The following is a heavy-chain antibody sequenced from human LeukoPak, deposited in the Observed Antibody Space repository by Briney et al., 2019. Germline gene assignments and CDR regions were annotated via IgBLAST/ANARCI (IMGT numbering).Heavy chain of an antibody. CDR3: AKDIQLTY. Sequence: GGSLRLSCAASGFTFSSYSMNWVRQAPGKGLEWVSSISSSSSYIYYADSVKGRFTISRGNSKNTLYLQMNSLRAEDTAVYYCAKDIQLTYWGQGALVTGSS. CDR2: ISSSSSYI. V-gene: IGHV3-21*04. J-gene: IGHJ4*02. CDR1: GFTFSSYS. D-gene: IGHD2-15*01.